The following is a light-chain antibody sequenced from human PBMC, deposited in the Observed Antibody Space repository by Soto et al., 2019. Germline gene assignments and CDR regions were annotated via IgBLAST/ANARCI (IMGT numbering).Light chain of an antibody. CDR2: GAS. CDR1: QSVTNNY. Sequence: EIVLTQSPGTLSLSPGERATLSCRASQSVTNNYLAWYQQKSGQAPRLLIYGASNKVTGIPDRFSGSASGTDFTLTISRLEPEDFAVYFCQQYGSSPRTFGQGTKLEDK. V-gene: IGKV3-20*01. J-gene: IGKJ1*01. CDR3: QQYGSSPRT.